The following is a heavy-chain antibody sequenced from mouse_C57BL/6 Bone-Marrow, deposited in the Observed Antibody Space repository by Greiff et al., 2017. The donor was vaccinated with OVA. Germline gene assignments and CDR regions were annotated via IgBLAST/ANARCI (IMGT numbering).Heavy chain of an antibody. D-gene: IGHD1-1*01. CDR3: ASYYGSGYPLAY. V-gene: IGHV1-39*01. Sequence: LVKPGASVKISCKASGYSFTDYNMNWVKQSNGKSLEWIGVINPNYGITSYNQKFKGKATLTVDQSSSTAYMQLNSLTSEDCAVYYCASYYGSGYPLAYWGQGTLVTVSA. CDR1: GYSFTDYN. CDR2: INPNYGIT. J-gene: IGHJ3*01.